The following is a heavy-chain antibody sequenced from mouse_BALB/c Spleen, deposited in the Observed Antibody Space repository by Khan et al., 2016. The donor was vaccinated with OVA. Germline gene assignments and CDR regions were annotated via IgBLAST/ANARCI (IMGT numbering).Heavy chain of an antibody. V-gene: IGHV5-6-5*01. CDR1: GFTFSNYA. Sequence: EVELVESGGGLVKPGGSLKLSCAASGFTFSNYAMSWVRQTPEKRLELVASISSGGSTYYPDSVKGRFTISRDNARNILYLQMSSLRSEDTAMYYCAREYRLAYWGQGTMVTVAA. CDR2: ISSGGST. J-gene: IGHJ3*01. CDR3: AREYRLAY.